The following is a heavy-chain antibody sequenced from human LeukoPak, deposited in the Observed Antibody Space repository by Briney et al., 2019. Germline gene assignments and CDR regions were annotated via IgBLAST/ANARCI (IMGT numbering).Heavy chain of an antibody. CDR1: GYTFTGYY. D-gene: IGHD2-2*01. J-gene: IGHJ4*02. Sequence: ASVKVSCKASGYTFTGYYMHWVRQAPGQGLVWMGWINPNSGGANFAQQFQGRVTMTRDTSIGTAYMELSSLRSDDAAVYYCARGGEIPATALTRSDYWGQGTLVTVSS. CDR3: ARGGEIPATALTRSDY. CDR2: INPNSGGA. V-gene: IGHV1-2*02.